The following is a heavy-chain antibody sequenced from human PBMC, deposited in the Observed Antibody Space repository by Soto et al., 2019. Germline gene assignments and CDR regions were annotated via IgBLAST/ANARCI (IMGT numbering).Heavy chain of an antibody. D-gene: IGHD2-2*01. V-gene: IGHV1-18*04. J-gene: IGHJ4*02. CDR3: ARDGLVPAAPPFDY. Sequence: ASVKVSCKASGYTFTSYYMHWVRQAPGQGLEWMGLISANNGNTNYAQKLQGRVTMTTDTSTSTAYMELRSLRSDDTAVYYCARDGLVPAAPPFDYWGQGTLVTVSS. CDR2: ISANNGNT. CDR1: GYTFTSYY.